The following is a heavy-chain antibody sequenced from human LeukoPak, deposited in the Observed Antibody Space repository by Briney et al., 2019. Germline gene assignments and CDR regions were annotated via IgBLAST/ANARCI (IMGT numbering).Heavy chain of an antibody. CDR3: ARAVVVVAAPTDY. D-gene: IGHD2-15*01. CDR2: INPNSGGT. J-gene: IGHJ4*02. CDR1: GYTFTGYY. Sequence: ASVKVSCKASGYTFTGYYMHWVRQAPGQGLEWMGWINPNSGGTNYAQKFQGRVTMTRDTSISTAYMELTRLRSDDTAVYYCARAVVVVAAPTDYWGQGALVTVSS. V-gene: IGHV1-2*02.